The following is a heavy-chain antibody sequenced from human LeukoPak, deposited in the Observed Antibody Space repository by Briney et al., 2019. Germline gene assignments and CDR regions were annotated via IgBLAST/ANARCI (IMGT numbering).Heavy chain of an antibody. V-gene: IGHV4-4*07. CDR3: ARGASADY. CDR2: IYTSGST. J-gene: IGHJ4*02. CDR1: GGSISSYY. Sequence: SETLSLTCTVSGGSISSYYWSWIRQPAGKGLEWIGRIYTSGSTNYNPSLKSRVTISRDNAKNSLYLQMNSLRAEDTAVYYCARGASADYWGQGTLVTVSS.